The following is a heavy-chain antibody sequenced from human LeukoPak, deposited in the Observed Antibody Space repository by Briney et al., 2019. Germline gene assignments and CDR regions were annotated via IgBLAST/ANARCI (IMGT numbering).Heavy chain of an antibody. D-gene: IGHD3-10*01. CDR3: ARHAGYYYGSGSYPPFDY. J-gene: IGHJ4*02. Sequence: GGSLRLSCAASGFTFSTYPIHWVRQPPGKGLESVAVISYDGSNKYYADSVKGRFTISRDNSKDTLYLQMNSLRAEDTAVYYCARHAGYYYGSGSYPPFDYWGQGTLVTVSS. CDR1: GFTFSTYP. CDR2: ISYDGSNK. V-gene: IGHV3-30-3*01.